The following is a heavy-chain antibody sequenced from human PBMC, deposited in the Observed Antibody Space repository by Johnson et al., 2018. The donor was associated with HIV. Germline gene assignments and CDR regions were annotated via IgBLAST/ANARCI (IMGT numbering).Heavy chain of an antibody. V-gene: IGHV3-7*01. CDR2: IKQDGSAK. Sequence: VESGGGLVQPGGSLRLSCAASGFTFSSYWMSWVRQAPGKGLEWVANIKQDGSAKYYVDSVKGRFTISRDNAENSLYLQMNSLRGEDTAVYYWSRGDYDYGDYVDAFDIWGQGTMVTVSS. CDR3: SRGDYDYGDYVDAFDI. CDR1: GFTFSSYW. D-gene: IGHD4-17*01. J-gene: IGHJ3*02.